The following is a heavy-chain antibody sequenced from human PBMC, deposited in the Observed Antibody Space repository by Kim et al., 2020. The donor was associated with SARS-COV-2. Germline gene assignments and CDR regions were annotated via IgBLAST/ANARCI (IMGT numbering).Heavy chain of an antibody. J-gene: IGHJ4*02. Sequence: SETLSLTCTVSGGSISSSSYYWGWIRQPPGKGLEWIGSIYYSGSTYYNPSLKSRVTISVDTSKNQFSLKLSSVTAADTAVYYCATSLMVRGVIALPLDYWGQGTLVTVSS. V-gene: IGHV4-39*01. CDR2: IYYSGST. D-gene: IGHD3-10*01. CDR1: GGSISSSSYY. CDR3: ATSLMVRGVIALPLDY.